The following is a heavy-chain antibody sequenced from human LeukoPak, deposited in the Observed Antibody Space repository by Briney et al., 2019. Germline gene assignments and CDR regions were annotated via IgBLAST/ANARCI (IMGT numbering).Heavy chain of an antibody. Sequence: GGSLRLSCAVSGFIFSSFAMSWVHQAPGKGLEWVSGIDGDGGNTWNADSVKGRFTISRDNSKNTLYLQMNSLRVEDTAVYYCAKDLGGVINYWGQGTLVTVSS. D-gene: IGHD2/OR15-2a*01. J-gene: IGHJ4*02. CDR3: AKDLGGVINY. CDR1: GFIFSSFA. CDR2: IDGDGGNT. V-gene: IGHV3-23*01.